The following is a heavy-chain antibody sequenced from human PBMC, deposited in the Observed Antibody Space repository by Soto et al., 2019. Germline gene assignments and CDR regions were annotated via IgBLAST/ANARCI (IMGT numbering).Heavy chain of an antibody. V-gene: IGHV1-8*01. CDR2: MNPNSGNT. Sequence: GASVKVSCKASGYTFTSYDINWVRQATGQGLEWMGWMNPNSGNTGYAQKFQGRVTMTRNTSISTAYMELSSLRSEDTAVYYCARRRDYYDFWSGYYRSNGWFDPWGQGTLVTVSS. J-gene: IGHJ5*02. CDR3: ARRRDYYDFWSGYYRSNGWFDP. CDR1: GYTFTSYD. D-gene: IGHD3-3*01.